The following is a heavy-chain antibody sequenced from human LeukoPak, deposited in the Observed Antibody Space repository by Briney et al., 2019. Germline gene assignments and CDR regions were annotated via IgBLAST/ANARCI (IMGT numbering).Heavy chain of an antibody. D-gene: IGHD4-17*01. J-gene: IGHJ4*02. Sequence: GGSLRLSCAASGFTFSSYAMSWVRQAPGKGLEWVSVISGSGDSTYYADSVKGRFTISRDNSKNTLYLQMNSLRAEDTAVYYCAKTTYGDSPYYFDYWGQGTLVTVSS. CDR3: AKTTYGDSPYYFDY. CDR2: ISGSGDST. V-gene: IGHV3-23*01. CDR1: GFTFSSYA.